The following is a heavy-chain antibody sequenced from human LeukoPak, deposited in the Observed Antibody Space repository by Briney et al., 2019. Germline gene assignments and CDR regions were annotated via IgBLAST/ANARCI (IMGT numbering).Heavy chain of an antibody. CDR3: AIRTGYYGNYYYYGMDV. CDR1: GGYFSGYY. D-gene: IGHD3/OR15-3a*01. J-gene: IGHJ6*04. V-gene: IGHV4-34*01. Sequence: PSETLSLTCAVYGGYFSGYYWSWIRQPPGKGLEWIGEINHSGSTNYNPSLKSRVTISVDTSKNQFSLKLSSVTAADTAVYYCAIRTGYYGNYYYYGMDVWGKGTTVTVSS. CDR2: INHSGST.